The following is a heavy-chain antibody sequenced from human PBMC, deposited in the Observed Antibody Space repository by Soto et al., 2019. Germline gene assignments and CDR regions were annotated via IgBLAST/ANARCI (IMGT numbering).Heavy chain of an antibody. J-gene: IGHJ4*02. CDR2: AGPSGSST. CDR1: GFTFGSYA. D-gene: IGHD3-22*01. Sequence: GGSLRLSCAASGFTFGSYAMSWVRLAPGKGLEWVSVAGPSGSSTFYADSVRGRFTISRGNVENTLYLQMNSLRVADTALYFCARTYYYDSTGYYGYYFDYWGQGTLVTVSS. CDR3: ARTYYYDSTGYYGYYFDY. V-gene: IGHV3-23*01.